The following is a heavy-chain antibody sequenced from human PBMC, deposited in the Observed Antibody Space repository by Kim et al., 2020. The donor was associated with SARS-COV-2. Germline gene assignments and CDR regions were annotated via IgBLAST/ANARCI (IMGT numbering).Heavy chain of an antibody. D-gene: IGHD3-22*01. CDR2: INHSGST. CDR1: GGSFSGYY. V-gene: IGHV4-34*01. J-gene: IGHJ6*02. Sequence: SETLSLTCAVYGGSFSGYYWSWIRQPPGKGLEWIGEINHSGSTNYNPSLKSRVTISVDTSKNQFSLKLSSVTAADTAVYYCARGRYYYDSSGRQMSYYYYGMDVWGQGTTVTVSS. CDR3: ARGRYYYDSSGRQMSYYYYGMDV.